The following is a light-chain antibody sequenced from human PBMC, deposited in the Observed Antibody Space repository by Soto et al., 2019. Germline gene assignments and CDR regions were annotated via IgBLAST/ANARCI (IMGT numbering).Light chain of an antibody. CDR1: QSVSSN. J-gene: IGKJ2*01. Sequence: EIVMTQSPATLSVSPGERATLSCRASQSVSSNLAWYQQKPGQAPRLLIYGASTRATGIPARFSGSGSGTAVTLTISSLQSADFAVYYCQQYNKWPPYTFGQGTKLEIK. V-gene: IGKV3-15*01. CDR3: QQYNKWPPYT. CDR2: GAS.